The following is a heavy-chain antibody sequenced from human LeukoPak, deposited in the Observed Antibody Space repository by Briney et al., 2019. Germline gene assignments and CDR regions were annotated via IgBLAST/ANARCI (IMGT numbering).Heavy chain of an antibody. CDR1: GFSLSTFA. V-gene: IGHV3-23*01. J-gene: IGHJ6*03. D-gene: IGHD2/OR15-2a*01. Sequence: GGSLRLSCKASGFSLSTFAMSWVRRAPGKGLELVSTLSRSGSRTYYAESVKGRFTISRDTSMNTVFLQMNSLRGDDTAIYYCAKNKGQLVPNYCMNVWGKGTTVTVS. CDR3: AKNKGQLVPNYCMNV. CDR2: LSRSGSRT.